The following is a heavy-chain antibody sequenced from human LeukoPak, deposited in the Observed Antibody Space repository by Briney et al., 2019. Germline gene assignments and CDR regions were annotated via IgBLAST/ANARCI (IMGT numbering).Heavy chain of an antibody. V-gene: IGHV1-69*05. CDR3: ARSPREYQLLSVFDY. D-gene: IGHD2-2*01. J-gene: IGHJ4*02. CDR2: IIPIFGTA. CDR1: GGTFSSYA. Sequence: SVKVSCKASGGTFSSYAISWVRQAPGQGLEWMGGIIPIFGTANYAQKFQGRVTITTDESTSTAYMELSSLRSEDTAVYYCARSPREYQLLSVFDYWGQGTLVTVSS.